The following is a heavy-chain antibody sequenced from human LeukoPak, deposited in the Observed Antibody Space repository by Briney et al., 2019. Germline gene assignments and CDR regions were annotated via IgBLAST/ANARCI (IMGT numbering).Heavy chain of an antibody. J-gene: IGHJ4*02. V-gene: IGHV3-74*01. CDR2: INSDGSST. CDR3: ARGQHSGTYHFDY. CDR1: GFTFSSYW. Sequence: GGSLRLSCAASGFTFSSYWMSWVRQAPEKGLVWVSRINSDGSSTSYADSVKGRFTISRDNAKNTVYLQMNSLRAEDTAVYYCARGQHSGTYHFDYWGQGALVTVSS. D-gene: IGHD1-26*01.